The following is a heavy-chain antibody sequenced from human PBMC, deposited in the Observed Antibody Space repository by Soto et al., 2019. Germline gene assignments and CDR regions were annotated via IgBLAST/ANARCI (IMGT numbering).Heavy chain of an antibody. CDR2: ISGSGGST. V-gene: IGHV3-23*01. CDR3: AKGGLNDYYDFWSGYYTGIDY. Sequence: GGSLRLSCAASGFTFSSYAMSWVRQAPGKGLEWVSAISGSGGSTYYADSVKGRFTISRDNSKNTLYLQMNSLRAEDTAVYYCAKGGLNDYYDFWSGYYTGIDYWGQGTLVTVSS. J-gene: IGHJ4*02. D-gene: IGHD3-3*01. CDR1: GFTFSSYA.